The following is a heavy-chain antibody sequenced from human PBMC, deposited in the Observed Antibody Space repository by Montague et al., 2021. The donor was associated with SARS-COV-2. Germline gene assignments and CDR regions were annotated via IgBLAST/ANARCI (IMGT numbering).Heavy chain of an antibody. Sequence: PALVKPTQTLTLTCTFSGFSRSTGGMCVSWIRQPPGKALEWLARIDWDDDKYYSTSLKTRLTISKDTSKNQVVLTMTNMDPVDTATYYCARIRYDILTGYQTLFDYWGQGTLVTVSS. CDR2: IDWDDDK. J-gene: IGHJ4*02. D-gene: IGHD3-9*01. CDR3: ARIRYDILTGYQTLFDY. V-gene: IGHV2-70*11. CDR1: GFSRSTGGMC.